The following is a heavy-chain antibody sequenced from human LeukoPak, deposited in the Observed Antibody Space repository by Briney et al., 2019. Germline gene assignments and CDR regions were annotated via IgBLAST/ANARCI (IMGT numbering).Heavy chain of an antibody. Sequence: PGGSLRLSCAASGFTFSSYAMHWVRQAPGKGLEGVAVISRDGRNKYYADSVRGRFTISRDNSKSTLYLQMNSLRAEDTAVYYCARDVSPIADYCFDYWGQGTLVTVSS. D-gene: IGHD3-16*02. CDR2: ISRDGRNK. CDR1: GFTFSSYA. J-gene: IGHJ4*02. V-gene: IGHV3-30*04. CDR3: ARDVSPIADYCFDY.